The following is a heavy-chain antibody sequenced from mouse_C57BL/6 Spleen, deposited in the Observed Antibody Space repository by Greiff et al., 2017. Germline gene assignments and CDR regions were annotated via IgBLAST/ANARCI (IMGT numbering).Heavy chain of an antibody. V-gene: IGHV1-82*01. D-gene: IGHD2-4*01. CDR3: TTGDYDFPWFAY. Sequence: VKLQESGPELVKPGASVKISCKASGYAFSSSWMNWVKQRPGKGLEWIGRIYPGDGDTNYNGKFKGKATLTADKSSSTAYMQLSSLTSEDSAVYYCTTGDYDFPWFAYWGQGTLVTLSA. J-gene: IGHJ3*01. CDR2: IYPGDGDT. CDR1: GYAFSSSW.